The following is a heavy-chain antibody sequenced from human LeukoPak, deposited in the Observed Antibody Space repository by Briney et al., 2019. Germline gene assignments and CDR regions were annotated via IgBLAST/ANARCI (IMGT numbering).Heavy chain of an antibody. D-gene: IGHD3-3*01. CDR3: ARGRRYDFWSGYYTDAFDI. V-gene: IGHV3-23*01. J-gene: IGHJ3*02. CDR1: GFTFSSYA. Sequence: GGSLRLSCAASGFTFSSYAMSWVRQAPGKGLEWVSAISGSGGSTYYADSVKGRFTISRDNAKNSLYLQMNSLRAEDTAVYYCARGRRYDFWSGYYTDAFDIWGQGTMVTVSS. CDR2: ISGSGGST.